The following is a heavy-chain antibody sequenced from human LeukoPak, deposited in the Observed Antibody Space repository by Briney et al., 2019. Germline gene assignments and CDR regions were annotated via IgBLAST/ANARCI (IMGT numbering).Heavy chain of an antibody. V-gene: IGHV3-23*01. CDR2: ISGSGGST. CDR1: GFTFSSYA. Sequence: GGSLRLSCAASGFTFSSYAMSWVRQAPGKGLEWVSAISGSGGSTYYADSVKGRFTISRDNSKNTLYLQMNSLRAEDTAVYYCAKEFGIAARQNYYYMDAWGKGTTVTVSS. D-gene: IGHD6-6*01. CDR3: AKEFGIAARQNYYYMDA. J-gene: IGHJ6*03.